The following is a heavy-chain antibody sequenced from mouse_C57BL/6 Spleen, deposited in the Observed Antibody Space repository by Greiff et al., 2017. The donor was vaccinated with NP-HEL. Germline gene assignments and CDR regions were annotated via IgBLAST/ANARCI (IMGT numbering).Heavy chain of an antibody. D-gene: IGHD2-1*01. J-gene: IGHJ2*01. Sequence: EVQLVESGPGLVKPSQSLSLTCSVTGYSITSGYYWNWIRQFPGNKLEWMGYISYDGSNNYNPSLKNRISITRDTSKNQFFLKLNSVTTEDTATYYCAREDNGITRDYWGQGTTLTVSS. CDR1: GYSITSGYY. CDR2: ISYDGSN. V-gene: IGHV3-6*01. CDR3: AREDNGITRDY.